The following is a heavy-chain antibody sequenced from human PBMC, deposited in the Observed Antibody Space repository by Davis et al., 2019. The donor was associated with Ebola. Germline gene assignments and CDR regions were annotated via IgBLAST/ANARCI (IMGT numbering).Heavy chain of an antibody. Sequence: SQTLSLTCAVYGGSFSGYYWSWIRQHPGKGLEWIGYIYYSGYTYYNPSLKSRVTISVDTSKNQFSLNLSSLTAADTAVYYCARTWTTKAARDDYFDYWGQGTLVTVSS. V-gene: IGHV4-31*02. D-gene: IGHD6-6*01. CDR3: ARTWTTKAARDDYFDY. CDR2: IYYSGYT. CDR1: GGSFSGYY. J-gene: IGHJ4*02.